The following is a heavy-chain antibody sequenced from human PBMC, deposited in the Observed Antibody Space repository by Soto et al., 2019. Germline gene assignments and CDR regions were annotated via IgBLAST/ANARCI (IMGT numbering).Heavy chain of an antibody. CDR3: ARVSVVVPAARDVNWFDS. D-gene: IGHD2-2*01. CDR1: GGSISSCY. V-gene: IGHV4-59*01. Sequence: SDTLSLTCTVSGGSISSCYWSWIRQPPGKGLEWIGYIYYSGSTNYNPSLKSRVTISVDTSKNQFSLKLSSVTAADTAVYYCARVSVVVPAARDVNWFDSWGQGTLVTVSS. J-gene: IGHJ5*01. CDR2: IYYSGST.